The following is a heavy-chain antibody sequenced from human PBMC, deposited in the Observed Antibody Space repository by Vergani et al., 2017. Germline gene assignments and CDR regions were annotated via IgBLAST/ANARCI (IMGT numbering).Heavy chain of an antibody. Sequence: QVQLQESGPGLVKPSQTLSLTCTVSGGSISSGSYYWSWIRQPAGKGLEWIGRIYTSGSTIYNPSLKSRVTISVDTSKNQFSLKLSSVTAADTAVYYCARGLRGIAAAGAFDPWGQGTLVTVSS. V-gene: IGHV4-61*02. J-gene: IGHJ5*02. CDR3: ARGLRGIAAAGAFDP. D-gene: IGHD6-13*01. CDR1: GGSISSGSYY. CDR2: IYTSGST.